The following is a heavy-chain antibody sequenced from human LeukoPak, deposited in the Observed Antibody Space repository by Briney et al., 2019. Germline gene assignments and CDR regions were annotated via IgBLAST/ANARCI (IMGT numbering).Heavy chain of an antibody. D-gene: IGHD3-22*01. J-gene: IGHJ4*02. CDR3: AKENWVYNWKYDSSGSGINY. Sequence: HLGGSLSLSCAASGFTFSSYNMNWVRQAPGEGLEWVSAMSGSGGMTYSADSVKGRFTISRDNSNNTLYLQMKSLRGEDTAVYFCAKENWVYNWKYDSSGSGINYWGQGTLVTVSS. CDR1: GFTFSSYN. CDR2: MSGSGGMT. V-gene: IGHV3-23*01.